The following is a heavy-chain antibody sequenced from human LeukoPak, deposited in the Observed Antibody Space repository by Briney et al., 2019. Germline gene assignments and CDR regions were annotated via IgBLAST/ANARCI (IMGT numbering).Heavy chain of an antibody. CDR1: GFTFTSSA. D-gene: IGHD2-21*01. CDR2: IVVGSGNT. Sequence: SVKVSCKASGFTFTSSAMQWVRQARGQRLEWIGWIVVGSGNTNYAQNFQGRVTITRDMSTSTAYMELSSLRSEDTAVYYCAANTPRVVREDAFDIWGQGTMVTVSS. J-gene: IGHJ3*02. V-gene: IGHV1-58*02. CDR3: AANTPRVVREDAFDI.